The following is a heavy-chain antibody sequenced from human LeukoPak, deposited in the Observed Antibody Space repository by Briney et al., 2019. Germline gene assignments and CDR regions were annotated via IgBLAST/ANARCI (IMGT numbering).Heavy chain of an antibody. D-gene: IGHD6-13*01. CDR3: ARHGRPGAPGIEQGNEGFDI. V-gene: IGHV4-39*01. Sequence: PSETLSLTCAVSGASITSTDFFWDWIRQPLGKGLEWIGNIYNSGDTHYNPSLKSRVTMSVDTSKNQFFLDMRSVTAADTAVYYCARHGRPGAPGIEQGNEGFDIRGQGTRVTVSS. J-gene: IGHJ3*02. CDR1: GASITSTDFF. CDR2: IYNSGDT.